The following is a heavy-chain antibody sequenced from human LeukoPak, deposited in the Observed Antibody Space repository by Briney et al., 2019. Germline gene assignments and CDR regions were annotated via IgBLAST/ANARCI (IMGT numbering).Heavy chain of an antibody. V-gene: IGHV4-39*07. CDR1: GGSISSSSYY. D-gene: IGHD5-12*01. CDR3: ARASHSGYSGYDYRYYYYYMDV. CDR2: IYYSGST. Sequence: SETLSLTCTVSGGSISSSSYYWGWIRQPPGKGLEWIGSIYYSGSTYYNPSLKSRVTISVDTSKNQFSLKLSSVTAADTAVYYCARASHSGYSGYDYRYYYYYMDVWGKGTTVTVSS. J-gene: IGHJ6*03.